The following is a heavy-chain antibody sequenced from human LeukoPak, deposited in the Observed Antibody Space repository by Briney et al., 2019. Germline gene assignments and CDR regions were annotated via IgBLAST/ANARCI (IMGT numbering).Heavy chain of an antibody. CDR3: ARPFIETPSLGALDY. CDR2: INPDSGGT. J-gene: IGHJ4*02. CDR1: GYTFTSYY. D-gene: IGHD4-23*01. V-gene: IGHV1-2*02. Sequence: ASVKVSCKASGYTFTSYYMNWVRQAPGQGLEWMGWINPDSGGTNYAQNFQGRVTMTRDTSISTAYMELSRLRSDDTAVYYCARPFIETPSLGALDYWGQGTLVTVSS.